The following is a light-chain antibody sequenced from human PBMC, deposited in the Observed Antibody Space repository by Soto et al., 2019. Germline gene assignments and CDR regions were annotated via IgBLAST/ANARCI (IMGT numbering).Light chain of an antibody. CDR2: EVS. CDR3: SSYTSSSTPYV. CDR1: SSDVGGYKY. J-gene: IGLJ1*01. Sequence: QSALTQPASVSGSPGQTITISSTGTSSDVGGYKYVSWYQQHPGKAPKLMIYEVSNQPSGVSNRFSGSKSGNTASLTISGLQAEDEADYYCSSYTSSSTPYVFGTGTKVTVL. V-gene: IGLV2-14*01.